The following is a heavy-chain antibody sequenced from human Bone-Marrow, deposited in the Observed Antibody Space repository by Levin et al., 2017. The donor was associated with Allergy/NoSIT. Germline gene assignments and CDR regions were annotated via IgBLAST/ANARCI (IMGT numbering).Heavy chain of an antibody. CDR2: ISAYNGNT. D-gene: IGHD1-1*01. CDR3: ARNMGSRTMPQTGGDYYMDV. Sequence: GESLKISCKASGYTFTSYGISWVRQAPGQGLEWMGWISAYNGNTNYAQKLQGRVTMTTDTSTSTAYMELRSLRSDDTAVYYCARNMGSRTMPQTGGDYYMDVWGKGTTVTVSS. CDR1: GYTFTSYG. J-gene: IGHJ6*03. V-gene: IGHV1-18*01.